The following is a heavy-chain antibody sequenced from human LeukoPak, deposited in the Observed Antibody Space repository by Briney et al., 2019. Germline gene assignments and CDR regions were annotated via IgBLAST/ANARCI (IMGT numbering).Heavy chain of an antibody. CDR3: AKDRSAPHMLWNALDI. CDR2: INWNGGST. Sequence: GGSLRLSCAASGFTFDDYGMSWVRQAPGKGLEWVSGINWNGGSTGYADSVKGRFTISRDNAKNSLYLQMNSLRAEDTAVYYCAKDRSAPHMLWNALDIWGQGTMVTVSS. V-gene: IGHV3-20*04. J-gene: IGHJ3*02. CDR1: GFTFDDYG. D-gene: IGHD2-8*01.